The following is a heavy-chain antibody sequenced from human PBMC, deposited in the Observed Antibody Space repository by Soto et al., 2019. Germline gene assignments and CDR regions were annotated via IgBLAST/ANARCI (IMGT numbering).Heavy chain of an antibody. D-gene: IGHD6-13*01. V-gene: IGHV3-74*01. J-gene: IGHJ4*02. CDR3: ASGSIDYSSSWYDY. CDR2: INSDGSTI. Sequence: EVQLLESGGGLVQSGGPVRLSCAASGFTFSSLWMHWVRQAPGKGLVWVSRINSDGSTIDYADSVKGRFTISRDNAKNMVYVQMNSLRAEDTAVYYCASGSIDYSSSWYDYWGQGTLVTVSS. CDR1: GFTFSSLW.